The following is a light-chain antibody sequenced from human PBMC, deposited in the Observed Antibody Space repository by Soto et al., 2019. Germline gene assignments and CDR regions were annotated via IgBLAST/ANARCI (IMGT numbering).Light chain of an antibody. CDR2: EVS. CDR1: SSDVGGYNY. Sequence: QSVLTQPASVSGSPGQSITISCTGTSSDVGGYNYVSWYQQHPGKAPKLMIYEVSNRPSGVSNRFSGSKSGNTASLTISGPQAEDEADYYCRSYTSSRTLVVFGGGTKLTVL. J-gene: IGLJ2*01. CDR3: RSYTSSRTLVV. V-gene: IGLV2-14*01.